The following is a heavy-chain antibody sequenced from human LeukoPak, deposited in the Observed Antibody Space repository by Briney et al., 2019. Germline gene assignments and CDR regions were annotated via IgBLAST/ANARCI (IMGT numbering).Heavy chain of an antibody. CDR2: IYYSRTT. CDR1: DASFSSSGYY. J-gene: IGHJ4*02. Sequence: SESLSLTCTVSDASFSSSGYYWGWIRQPPGKGLEWIGSIYYSRTTYYNPSLRSRVTISVDTSKNQFSLKLSSVTAADTAVYYCARQYYDIFTGYQYHFDYWGQGTLVTVSS. D-gene: IGHD3-9*01. V-gene: IGHV4-39*01. CDR3: ARQYYDIFTGYQYHFDY.